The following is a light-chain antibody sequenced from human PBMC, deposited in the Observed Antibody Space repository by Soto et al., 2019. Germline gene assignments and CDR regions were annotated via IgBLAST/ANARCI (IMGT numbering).Light chain of an antibody. CDR1: SSNIGAGYD. J-gene: IGLJ2*01. CDR2: GNS. V-gene: IGLV1-40*01. CDR3: QSYDSSLSGVLGV. Sequence: QSVLTQPPSVSGAPGQRVTISCTGSSSNIGAGYDVHWYQQLPGTAPKLLIYGNSNRPSGVPDRFSGSKSGTSASLAITGLQAEDEADYYCQSYDSSLSGVLGVFGGGTKLTVL.